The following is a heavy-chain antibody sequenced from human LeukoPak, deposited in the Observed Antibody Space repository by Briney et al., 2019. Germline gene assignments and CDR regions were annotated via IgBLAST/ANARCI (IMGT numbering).Heavy chain of an antibody. CDR1: GYSFTSYW. J-gene: IGHJ4*02. CDR2: IYPGDSDT. V-gene: IGHV5-51*01. Sequence: GESLKISCKGSGYSFTSYWVGWVRQMPGKGLEWMGIIYPGDSDTRYSPSFQGQVTISADKSIRTAYLQWSSLKASDTAMYYCARGYNDVLTGYPANFDYWGPGTLVTVSS. CDR3: ARGYNDVLTGYPANFDY. D-gene: IGHD3-9*01.